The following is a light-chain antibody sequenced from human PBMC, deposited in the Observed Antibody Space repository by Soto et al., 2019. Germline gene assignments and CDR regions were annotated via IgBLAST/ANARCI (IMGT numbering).Light chain of an antibody. CDR2: LNNDGSH. CDR1: NGHSSFA. V-gene: IGLV4-69*01. CDR3: QTWGAAPL. Sequence: QLVLTQSPSASASLGASVKLTCTLSNGHSSFAIAWHQQQPEKGPRYLMKLNNDGSHNKGDGIPDRFSGSSSGAERYLTISGLQSDDEAEYYCQTWGAAPLFGGGTKLTVL. J-gene: IGLJ2*01.